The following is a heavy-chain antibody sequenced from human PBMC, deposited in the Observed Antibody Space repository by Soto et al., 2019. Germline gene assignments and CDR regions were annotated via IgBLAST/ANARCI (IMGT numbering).Heavy chain of an antibody. CDR2: ISGSGGST. CDR1: GFTFSSYA. J-gene: IGHJ6*02. Sequence: GVLRLSFAASGFTFSSYAMSWVRQAPGKGLEWVSAISGSGGSTYYADSVKGRFTISRDNSKNTLYLQMNSLRAEDTAVYYCAKGIAYYYYYGMDVWGQGTTVTVS. D-gene: IGHD2-15*01. V-gene: IGHV3-23*01. CDR3: AKGIAYYYYYGMDV.